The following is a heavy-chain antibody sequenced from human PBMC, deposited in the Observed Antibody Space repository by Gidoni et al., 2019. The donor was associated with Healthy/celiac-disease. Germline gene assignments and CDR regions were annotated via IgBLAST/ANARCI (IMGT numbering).Heavy chain of an antibody. V-gene: IGHV4-34*01. CDR2: INHSGST. CDR1: GGSFSGYY. Sequence: QVQLQQWGAGLLKPSETLSLTCAVYGGSFSGYYWSWIRQPPGKGLEWIGEINHSGSTNYNPSLKSRVTISVDTSKNQFSLKLSSVTAADTAVYYCASPRRPYYGMDVWGQGTTVTVSS. CDR3: ASPRRPYYGMDV. J-gene: IGHJ6*02.